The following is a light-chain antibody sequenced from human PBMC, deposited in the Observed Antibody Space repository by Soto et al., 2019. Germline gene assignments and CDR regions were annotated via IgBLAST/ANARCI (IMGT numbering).Light chain of an antibody. Sequence: EIVMTQSPATLSVSPGERATLSCRASQSIYSNLAWYQQKPGQAPRLLIFGASTRATGIPARFSGSGSGTEFTLTISSLQSEDFAVYYCQQYNNWPPLTFGQGTKVDIK. J-gene: IGKJ1*01. CDR3: QQYNNWPPLT. V-gene: IGKV3-15*01. CDR2: GAS. CDR1: QSIYSN.